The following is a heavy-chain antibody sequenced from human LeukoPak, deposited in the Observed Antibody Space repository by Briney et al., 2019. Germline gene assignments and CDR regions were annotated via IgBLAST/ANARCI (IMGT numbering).Heavy chain of an antibody. CDR3: ARGYYFHY. CDR2: IYYSGST. Sequence: SGTLSLTCTVTGGSIGSSSYYWGWIRQPPGKGLEWIGSIYYSGSTYYNPSLKGRVTIPVDTSKNQFSLKLSSVTAADTAVYFCARGYYFHYWGQGTLVTVSS. V-gene: IGHV4-39*01. J-gene: IGHJ4*02. CDR1: GGSIGSSSYY.